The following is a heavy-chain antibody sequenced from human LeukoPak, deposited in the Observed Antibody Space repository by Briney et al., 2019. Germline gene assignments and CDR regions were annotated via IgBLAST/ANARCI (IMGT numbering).Heavy chain of an antibody. J-gene: IGHJ3*02. CDR2: ISSSSYI. V-gene: IGHV3-21*01. Sequence: PGGSLRLSCAASGFTFSSYSMNWVRQAPGKGLEWVSSISSSSYIYYADSVKGRFTISRDNAKNSLYLQMNSLRAEDTAVYYCARWGANSLYAFDIWGQGTMVTVSS. D-gene: IGHD3-16*01. CDR3: ARWGANSLYAFDI. CDR1: GFTFSSYS.